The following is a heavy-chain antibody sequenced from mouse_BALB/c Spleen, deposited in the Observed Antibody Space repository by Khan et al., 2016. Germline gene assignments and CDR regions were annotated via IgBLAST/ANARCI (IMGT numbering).Heavy chain of an antibody. CDR3: ARNGNRYERTWFAY. J-gene: IGHJ3*01. Sequence: EVQLQESGPGLVKPSQSLSLTCTVTGYSITSDYAWNWIRQFPGNKLEWMGYISYSGSTSYNPSLKRRITITRDTSKKQFCLQLNSVTTEDTATYYCARNGNRYERTWFAYWGQGTLVTVSA. CDR1: GYSITSDYA. V-gene: IGHV3-2*02. D-gene: IGHD2-14*01. CDR2: ISYSGST.